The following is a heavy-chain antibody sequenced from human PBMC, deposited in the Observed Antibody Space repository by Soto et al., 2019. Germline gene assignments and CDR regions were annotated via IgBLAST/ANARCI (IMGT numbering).Heavy chain of an antibody. CDR2: TYYRSKWYN. Sequence: SQTLSLTCAISGDSVSSNSAAWNCIRQSPSRGLEWLGRTYYRSKWYNDYAVSVKSRITINPDTSKNQFSLQLNSVTPEDTAVYYCARVMYRAACPLGYYYYCYGMDVWGQGTTVTVSS. CDR3: ARVMYRAACPLGYYYYCYGMDV. D-gene: IGHD6-6*01. J-gene: IGHJ6*02. CDR1: GDSVSSNSAA. V-gene: IGHV6-1*01.